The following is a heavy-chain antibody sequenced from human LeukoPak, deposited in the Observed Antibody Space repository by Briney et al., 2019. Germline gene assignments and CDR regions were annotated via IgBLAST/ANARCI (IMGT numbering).Heavy chain of an antibody. CDR3: AREAYDDFWSGSWRYYYYMDV. Sequence: GGSLRLSCAASGFTFSSSWMTWVRQAPGKGLEWVASIREDGSEKTSVDSVKGRFTISRDNAKNSLYLQMDSLRAEDTAVYYCAREAYDDFWSGSWRYYYYMDVWGKGTTVTVSS. CDR2: IREDGSEK. CDR1: GFTFSSSW. V-gene: IGHV3-7*01. D-gene: IGHD3-3*01. J-gene: IGHJ6*03.